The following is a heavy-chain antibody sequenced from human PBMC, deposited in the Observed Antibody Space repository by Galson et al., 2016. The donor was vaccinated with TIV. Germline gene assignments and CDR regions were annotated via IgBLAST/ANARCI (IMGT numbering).Heavy chain of an antibody. CDR2: INYGGSPK. CDR3: ARYSGRFYALDV. CDR1: GFTLSDYY. Sequence: SLRLSCAASGFTLSDYYMTWIRQAPGQGLEWLSFINYGGSPKYDADSMKGRLTTSRDIAKNSIYLDMSSLRAGDTAVYYCARYSGRFYALDVWGQGTTVTVSS. V-gene: IGHV3-11*01. J-gene: IGHJ6*02. D-gene: IGHD1-26*01.